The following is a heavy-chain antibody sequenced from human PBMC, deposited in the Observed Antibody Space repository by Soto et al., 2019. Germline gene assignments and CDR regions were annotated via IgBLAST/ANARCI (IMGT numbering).Heavy chain of an antibody. V-gene: IGHV4-30-4*01. CDR1: GGSISSGDYY. CDR3: ARDSSSWPYYFDY. D-gene: IGHD6-13*01. CDR2: IYYSGST. Sequence: QVQLQESGPGLVKPSQTLSLTCTVSGGSISSGDYYWSWIRQPPGKGLEWIGYIYYSGSTYYNPSLKSRVTISVDTSKNQFSLKLSSGTAADTAVYYCARDSSSWPYYFDYWGQGTLVTVSS. J-gene: IGHJ4*02.